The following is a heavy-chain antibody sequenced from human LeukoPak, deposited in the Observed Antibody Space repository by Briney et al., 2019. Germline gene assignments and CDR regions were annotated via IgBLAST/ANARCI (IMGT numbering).Heavy chain of an antibody. Sequence: SETLSLTCTVSGGSINSSYWSWIRQPPGKGLEWIGYIYYSGSSNYNPSLKSRVTISVDTSKNQFSLKLSSVTAADSAVYYCTRTFNSIYGMDVWGQGSTVTVSS. CDR3: TRTFNSIYGMDV. J-gene: IGHJ6*02. D-gene: IGHD2-21*01. V-gene: IGHV4-59*01. CDR2: IYYSGSS. CDR1: GGSINSSY.